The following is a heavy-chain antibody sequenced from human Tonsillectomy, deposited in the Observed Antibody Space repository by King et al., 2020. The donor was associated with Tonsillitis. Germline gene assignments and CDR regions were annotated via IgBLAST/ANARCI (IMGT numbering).Heavy chain of an antibody. V-gene: IGHV1-2*02. CDR3: ARSDFSVQIWLVPFDS. CDR1: GYSFSGYY. J-gene: IGHJ4*02. Sequence: QLVQSGAEVKKPGASVKVSCKASGYSFSGYYMHWVRQAPGQGLEWMGWINHHSSGTDSAQKFQGRVTMTRDTSNTTAYLELSRLRSDDTAVYYCARSDFSVQIWLVPFDSWGQGTLVTVSS. D-gene: IGHD5-18*01. CDR2: INHHSSGT.